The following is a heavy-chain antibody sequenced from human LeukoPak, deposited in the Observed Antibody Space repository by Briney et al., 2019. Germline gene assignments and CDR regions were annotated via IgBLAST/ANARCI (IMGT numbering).Heavy chain of an antibody. J-gene: IGHJ4*02. V-gene: IGHV3-33*01. CDR3: ARDGLYSSSWYPDY. Sequence: GGSLRLSCAASGFTFSSYGMPWVRQAPGKGLEWVAVIWYDGSNKYYADSVKGRFTISRDNSKNTLYLQMNSLRGEDTAVYYCARDGLYSSSWYPDYWGQGTLVTVSS. CDR1: GFTFSSYG. CDR2: IWYDGSNK. D-gene: IGHD6-13*01.